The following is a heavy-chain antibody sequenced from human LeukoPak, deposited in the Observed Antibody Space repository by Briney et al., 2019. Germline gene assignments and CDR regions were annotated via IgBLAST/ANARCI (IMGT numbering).Heavy chain of an antibody. Sequence: GESLKISCKGSGYSFSSYWIAWVRQMPGKGLEWMGIIHPGDSDIRYSPSFEGQVTISADKSISTAYLQWSSLKASDTAIYYCARHAYSTSSSLDSWGQGTLVTVSS. D-gene: IGHD6-6*01. J-gene: IGHJ4*02. V-gene: IGHV5-51*01. CDR1: GYSFSSYW. CDR3: ARHAYSTSSSLDS. CDR2: IHPGDSDI.